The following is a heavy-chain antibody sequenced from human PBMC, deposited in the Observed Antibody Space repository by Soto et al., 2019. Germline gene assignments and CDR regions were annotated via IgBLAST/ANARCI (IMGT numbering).Heavy chain of an antibody. D-gene: IGHD2-21*02. CDR2: INPSGGST. Sequence: ASVKVSCKASGYTFTSYYMHWVRRAPGQGLEWMGIINPSGGSTSYAQKFQGRVTMTRDTSTSTVYMELSSLRSEDTAVYYCARSLTSHDAFYIWGQGTMVTGSS. J-gene: IGHJ3*02. CDR3: ARSLTSHDAFYI. CDR1: GYTFTSYY. V-gene: IGHV1-46*01.